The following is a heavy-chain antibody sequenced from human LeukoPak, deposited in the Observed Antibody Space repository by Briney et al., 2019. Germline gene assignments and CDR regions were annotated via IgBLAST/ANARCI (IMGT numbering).Heavy chain of an antibody. D-gene: IGHD2-21*02. CDR3: AKSLMGAYCGGDCYSDY. CDR2: IRYDGSNK. Sequence: GGSLRLSCAASGFTFSDYYMTWIRQAPGKGLEWVAFIRYDGSNKYYADSVKGRFTISRDNSKNTLYLQMNSLRAEDTAVYYCAKSLMGAYCGGDCYSDYWGQGTLVTVSS. J-gene: IGHJ4*02. CDR1: GFTFSDYY. V-gene: IGHV3-30*02.